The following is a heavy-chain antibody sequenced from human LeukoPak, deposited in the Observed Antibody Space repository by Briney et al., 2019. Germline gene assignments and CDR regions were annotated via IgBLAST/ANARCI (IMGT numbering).Heavy chain of an antibody. CDR3: ARPGTRNWQNAFDI. Sequence: GESLQISCQGSGYNFDAYWIAWLRQVPGGGLDWIGIIYPGDSDTRYSPSFQGQVTISVDKSISTAYLQWNSLKVSDTGIYFCARPGTRNWQNAFDIWGRGTMVTVSS. V-gene: IGHV5-51*01. CDR1: GYNFDAYW. J-gene: IGHJ3*02. D-gene: IGHD1-14*01. CDR2: IYPGDSDT.